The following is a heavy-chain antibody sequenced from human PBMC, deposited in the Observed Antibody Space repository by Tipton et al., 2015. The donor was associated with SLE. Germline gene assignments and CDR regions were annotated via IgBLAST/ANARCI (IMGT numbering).Heavy chain of an antibody. J-gene: IGHJ4*02. Sequence: LRLSCTVSGGSISSYYWSWIRQPPGKGLEWIGYIYYSGSTNYNPSLKSRVTISVDTSKNQFSLKLSSVTVADTAVYYCARESSWDPLFDYWGQGTLVTVSS. CDR2: IYYSGST. D-gene: IGHD6-13*01. CDR1: GGSISSYY. V-gene: IGHV4-59*01. CDR3: ARESSWDPLFDY.